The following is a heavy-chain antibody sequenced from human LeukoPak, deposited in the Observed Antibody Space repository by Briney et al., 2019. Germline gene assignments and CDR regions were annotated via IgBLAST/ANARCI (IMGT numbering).Heavy chain of an antibody. Sequence: PSETLSLTCTVSGGSISSYYWSWIRQPPGRGLEWIAYISDIGSINYNPSLKSRVTISLDTSKNQCSLKLSSVTAADTAVYYCAGHHPRNTVDFWGQGTLVTVSS. D-gene: IGHD2/OR15-2a*01. CDR1: GGSISSYY. V-gene: IGHV4-59*08. CDR2: ISDIGSI. J-gene: IGHJ4*02. CDR3: AGHHPRNTVDF.